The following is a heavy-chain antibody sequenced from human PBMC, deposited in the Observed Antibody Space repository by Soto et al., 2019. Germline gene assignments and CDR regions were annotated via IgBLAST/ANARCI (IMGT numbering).Heavy chain of an antibody. V-gene: IGHV3-21*06. CDR1: GFNFRNFN. J-gene: IGHJ3*01. D-gene: IGHD4-17*01. CDR3: ARDLRGHYGP. Sequence: KPGGSLRLSCEGSGFNFRNFNMIWVRQAPGKGLEWVSSVSGSSSYIYYADSVKGRFIVSRDNANNLVFLQMNGLRPEDTAMYYCARDLRGHYGPWGQGTMVTVS. CDR2: VSGSSSYI.